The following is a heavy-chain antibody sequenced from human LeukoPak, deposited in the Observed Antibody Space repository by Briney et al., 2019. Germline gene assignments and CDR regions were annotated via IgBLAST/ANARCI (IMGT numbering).Heavy chain of an antibody. CDR3: ARGGWLSEYYFDY. Sequence: PSETLSLTCTVSGYSISSGYYWGGIRQPPGKGLEWIGSIYHSGSTYYNPSLKSRVTISVDTSKNQFSLKLSSVTAADTAVYYCARGGWLSEYYFDYWGQGTLVTVSS. V-gene: IGHV4-38-2*02. CDR2: IYHSGST. D-gene: IGHD3-22*01. CDR1: GYSISSGYY. J-gene: IGHJ4*02.